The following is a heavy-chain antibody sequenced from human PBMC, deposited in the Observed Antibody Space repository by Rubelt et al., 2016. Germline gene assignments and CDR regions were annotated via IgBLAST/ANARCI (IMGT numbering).Heavy chain of an antibody. CDR1: GGSISSSPYY. V-gene: IGHV4-39*07. Sequence: QLQLQESGPGLVKPSETLSLTCTVSGGSISSSPYYWGWIRQPPGKGLEWVGDIYHSGYNSSNPPPRRRVTMSVEESKNQFLLRLSSVNAADTAVYYCARFLLRKGDYFDPWGRGILVTVSS. CDR2: IYHSGYN. D-gene: IGHD3-3*01. J-gene: IGHJ5*02. CDR3: ARFLLRKGDYFDP.